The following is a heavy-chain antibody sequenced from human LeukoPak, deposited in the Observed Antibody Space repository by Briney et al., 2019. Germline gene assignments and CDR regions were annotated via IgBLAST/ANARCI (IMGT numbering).Heavy chain of an antibody. CDR2: IRGSGDGK. J-gene: IGHJ1*01. V-gene: IGHV3-23*01. Sequence: GGSLRLSCAASGFTFNNYAMVWVRQGAGKGLEWVPAIRGSGDGKYYADSVKGRFTISRDNSKNMLYLQMNSLRDDDTAIYYCGKAQSGDYVGACSFHRWGHGTLVTVSS. CDR3: GKAQSGDYVGACSFHR. CDR1: GFTFNNYA. D-gene: IGHD4-17*01.